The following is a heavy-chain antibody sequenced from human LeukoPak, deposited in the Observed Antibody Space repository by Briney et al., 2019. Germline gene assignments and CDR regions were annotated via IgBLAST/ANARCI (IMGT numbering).Heavy chain of an antibody. Sequence: PGGSLRLSCAASGFSVSSYYMTWVRQAPGKGLEWVSVLFGGGSTYYTDSVKGRFTISRDNSKNTLYLQMNSLRAGDTAVYYCARGPTAVVTYYYFDYWGQGALVTVSS. CDR2: LFGGGST. CDR3: ARGPTAVVTYYYFDY. CDR1: GFSVSSYY. D-gene: IGHD4-23*01. V-gene: IGHV3-66*01. J-gene: IGHJ4*02.